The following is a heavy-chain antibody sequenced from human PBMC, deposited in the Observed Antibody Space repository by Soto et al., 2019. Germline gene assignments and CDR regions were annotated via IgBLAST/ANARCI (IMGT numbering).Heavy chain of an antibody. Sequence: EVQLVESGGGLVQPGGSLRLSCAASGFTFSSYWMSWVRQAPGKGLEWVANIKQDGSEKYYVDSVKGRFTLSRDNAKNSLYLQMNSLRAEDTAVYYCARGGVDCSGGSCYFDYWGQGTLVTVSS. CDR3: ARGGVDCSGGSCYFDY. CDR2: IKQDGSEK. D-gene: IGHD2-15*01. V-gene: IGHV3-7*01. J-gene: IGHJ4*02. CDR1: GFTFSSYW.